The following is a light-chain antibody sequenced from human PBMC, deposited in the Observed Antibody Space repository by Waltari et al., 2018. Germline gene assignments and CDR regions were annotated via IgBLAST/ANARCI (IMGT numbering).Light chain of an antibody. Sequence: QSVLTQPPSASGTPGQRVTISCSGSSSNIGSNYVYLYQQLPGTAPKLLIYCNKLWPSGVPDQCAGSRSGTSASLAIRGLRSEDEADYYCAAWDDSLSADYVFGTGTKVTVL. CDR3: AAWDDSLSADYV. J-gene: IGLJ1*01. CDR1: SSNIGSNY. V-gene: IGLV1-47*02. CDR2: CNK.